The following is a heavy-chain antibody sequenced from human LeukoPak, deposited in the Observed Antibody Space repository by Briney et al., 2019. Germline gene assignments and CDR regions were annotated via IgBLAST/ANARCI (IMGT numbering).Heavy chain of an antibody. D-gene: IGHD3-22*01. J-gene: IGHJ4*02. CDR1: GNSFSHGGYY. CDR3: ARAPRYYYDSSGSTTLVYLDY. CDR2: IYHSGST. Sequence: SETLSLTCTVSGNSFSHGGYYWNWLRQPPGKGLEWIGYIYHSGSTYYNPSLKSRVTISVDRSKNQFSLKLSSVTAADTAVYYCARAPRYYYDSSGSTTLVYLDYWGQGTLVTVSS. V-gene: IGHV4-30-2*01.